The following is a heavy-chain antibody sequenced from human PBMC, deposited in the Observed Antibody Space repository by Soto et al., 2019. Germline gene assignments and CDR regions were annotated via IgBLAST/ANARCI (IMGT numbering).Heavy chain of an antibody. CDR3: ARDRGGNRYLVASDI. D-gene: IGHD2-15*01. V-gene: IGHV3-30-3*01. CDR1: GFTFSSYA. J-gene: IGHJ3*02. Sequence: QVQLVESGGGVVQPGRSLRISCAASGFTFSSYAMHWVRQAPGKGLEWVAVISYDGSNKYYADSVKGRFTISRDNSKNTLYLQMNSLRAEDTAVYYCARDRGGNRYLVASDIWGQGTMVTVSS. CDR2: ISYDGSNK.